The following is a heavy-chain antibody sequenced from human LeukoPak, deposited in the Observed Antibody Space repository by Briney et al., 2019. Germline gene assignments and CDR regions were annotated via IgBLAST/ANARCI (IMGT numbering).Heavy chain of an antibody. Sequence: SETLSLTCTASGGTINSGDYFWSWIRQAPGKGLEWIGCIYYSGTTYNNPSLKSRLILSVDTAKNQFSLRLSSVTAADTAVYYCARGEMTTVAYYFDYWGQGTLVTVSS. CDR3: ARGEMTTVAYYFDY. D-gene: IGHD4-23*01. J-gene: IGHJ4*02. CDR1: GGTINSGDYF. V-gene: IGHV4-30-4*08. CDR2: IYYSGTT.